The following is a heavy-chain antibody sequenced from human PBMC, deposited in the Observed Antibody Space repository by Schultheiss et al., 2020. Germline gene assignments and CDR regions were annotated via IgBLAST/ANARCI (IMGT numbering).Heavy chain of an antibody. CDR3: ARGQIDSFPRVHYFDY. Sequence: ASVTVSGKASGGTFSSYGISWVRQAPGQGLEWMGWISAYNGNTNYAQKLQGRVTMTTDTSTSTAYMELSSLRSEDTAVYYCARGQIDSFPRVHYFDYWGQGTLVTVSS. J-gene: IGHJ4*02. CDR2: ISAYNGNT. V-gene: IGHV1-18*01. CDR1: GGTFSSYG. D-gene: IGHD3-9*01.